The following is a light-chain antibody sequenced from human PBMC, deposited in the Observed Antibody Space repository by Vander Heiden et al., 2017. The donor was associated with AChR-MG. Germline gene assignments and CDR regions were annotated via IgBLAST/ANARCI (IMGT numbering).Light chain of an antibody. J-gene: IGLJ2*01. Sequence: QSVLTQPPSVSGAPGQRVTIPCTGSSSNIGAGYDVHWYQQLPGTAPKHLIYGNSNRPSGVPDRFSGSKSGTSASLAITGLQAEDEADYYCQSYDSSLSGPVFGGGTKLTVL. CDR2: GNS. V-gene: IGLV1-40*01. CDR1: SSNIGAGYD. CDR3: QSYDSSLSGPV.